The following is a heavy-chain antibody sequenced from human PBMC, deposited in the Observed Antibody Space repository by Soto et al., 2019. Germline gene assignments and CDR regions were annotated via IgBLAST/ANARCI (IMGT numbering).Heavy chain of an antibody. CDR3: ARARSGYDRGAHYYYGMDV. J-gene: IGHJ6*02. CDR1: GFTFSSYS. CDR2: ISSSSSYI. D-gene: IGHD5-12*01. V-gene: IGHV3-21*01. Sequence: GGSLRLSCAASGFTFSSYSMNWVRQAPGKGLEWVSSISSSSSYIYYADSVKGRFTISRDNAKNSLYLQMNSLRAEDTGVYYCARARSGYDRGAHYYYGMDVWGQGTTVTVSS.